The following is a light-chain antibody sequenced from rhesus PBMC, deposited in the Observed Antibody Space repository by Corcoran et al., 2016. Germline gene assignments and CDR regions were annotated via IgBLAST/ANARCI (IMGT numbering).Light chain of an antibody. CDR2: SAP. Sequence: DIQMTQSPSSLSASVGDRVTITCRASQGLKNYLSWSQQTPRKAPNPLTYSAPSLETGVPSRFSGRRSGTDKTLTIRSLQPEDVATYYCQKYNNSPLTFGGGTKVEIK. J-gene: IGKJ4*01. CDR3: QKYNNSPLT. V-gene: IGKV1-66*01. CDR1: QGLKNY.